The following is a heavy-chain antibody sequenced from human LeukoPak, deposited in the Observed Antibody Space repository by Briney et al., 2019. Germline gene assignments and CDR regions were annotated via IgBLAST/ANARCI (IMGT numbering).Heavy chain of an antibody. CDR3: ARDLSGSYYNGVNWFDP. D-gene: IGHD3-10*01. CDR2: IIPIFGTA. J-gene: IGHJ5*02. CDR1: GGTFSSYA. Sequence: SVKVSCKASGGTFSSYAISWVRQAPGQGLEWMGGIIPIFGTANYAQKFQGRVTITADESTGTAYMELSSLRSEDTAVYYCARDLSGSYYNGVNWFDPWGQGTLVTVSS. V-gene: IGHV1-69*13.